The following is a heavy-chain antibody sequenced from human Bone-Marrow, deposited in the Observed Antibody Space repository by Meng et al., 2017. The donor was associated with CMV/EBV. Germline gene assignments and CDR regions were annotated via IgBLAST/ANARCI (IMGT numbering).Heavy chain of an antibody. D-gene: IGHD2-2*01. CDR2: LYPGDSDT. J-gene: IGHJ5*02. V-gene: IGHV5-51*01. CDR3: ARIVVVPAATGSWFDP. CDR1: GYSFTSYW. Sequence: GESLKISCKGSGYSFTSYWIGWVRQMPGKGLEWMGILYPGDSDTRYSPSFQGQVTISADKSSSTAYLQWSSLKASDTAMYYCARIVVVPAATGSWFDPWGQGTLVTVPS.